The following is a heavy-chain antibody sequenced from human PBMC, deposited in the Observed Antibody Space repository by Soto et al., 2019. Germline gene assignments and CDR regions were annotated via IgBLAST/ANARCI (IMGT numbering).Heavy chain of an antibody. Sequence: GGSLRLSCAGSGFTFGTYSMNWVRQAAGKGLEWIAYISYDSDTIQYADSVKGRFTISRDNAKNSLYLQMNSLRAEDTAVYYCARDSGKPRSSKKVYNWFDPWGQGTLVTVSS. J-gene: IGHJ5*02. CDR3: ARDSGKPRSSKKVYNWFDP. V-gene: IGHV3-48*01. CDR1: GFTFGTYS. D-gene: IGHD3-10*01. CDR2: ISYDSDTI.